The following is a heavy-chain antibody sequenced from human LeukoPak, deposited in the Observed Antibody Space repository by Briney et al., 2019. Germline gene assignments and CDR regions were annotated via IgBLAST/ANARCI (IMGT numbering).Heavy chain of an antibody. CDR1: GGSISSSSYY. J-gene: IGHJ4*02. CDR2: IYYSGST. CDR3: ARGADYGDYFDY. Sequence: SETLSLTCTVSGGSISSSSYYWGWIRQPPCKGLEWIGSIYYSGSTYYNPSLKSRVTISVDTSKNQFSLKLSSVTAADTAVYYCARGADYGDYFDYWGQGTLVTVSS. V-gene: IGHV4-39*07. D-gene: IGHD4-17*01.